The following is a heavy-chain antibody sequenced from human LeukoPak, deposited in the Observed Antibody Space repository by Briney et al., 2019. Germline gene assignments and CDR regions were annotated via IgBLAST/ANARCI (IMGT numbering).Heavy chain of an antibody. CDR3: ATWRTAKTGFDY. V-gene: IGHV4-34*01. J-gene: IGHJ4*02. Sequence: SETLSLTCAVYGGSFSGYYWSWIPQPPGKGLEWIGEINHSGSTNYNPSLKSRVTISVDTSKNQFSLRLSSVTAADTAVYYCATWRTAKTGFDYWGQGTLVTVSS. CDR2: INHSGST. CDR1: GGSFSGYY. D-gene: IGHD1-1*01.